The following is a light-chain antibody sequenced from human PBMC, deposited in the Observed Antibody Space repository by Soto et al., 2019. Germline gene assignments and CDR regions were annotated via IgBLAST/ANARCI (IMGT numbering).Light chain of an antibody. V-gene: IGLV2-23*02. J-gene: IGLJ1*01. CDR1: SSDVGSYKL. Sequence: QSALTQPASVSGSPGQSITISCTGTSSDVGSYKLVSWYQQHPGKAPKLMIYEVSKRPSGVSNRFSGSKSGNTASLTISGLQAEDEAAYYCCSYAGSSTYVFGTGTKVTVL. CDR3: CSYAGSSTYV. CDR2: EVS.